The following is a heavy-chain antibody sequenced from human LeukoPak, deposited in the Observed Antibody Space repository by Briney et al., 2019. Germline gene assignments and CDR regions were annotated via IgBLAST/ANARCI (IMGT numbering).Heavy chain of an antibody. CDR1: GYSFASFA. J-gene: IGHJ4*02. CDR2: ISGSGGST. CDR3: AKPNTLDY. Sequence: GGSLRLSCVASGYSFASFAMSWVRQVPGKGLEWVSGISGSGGSTFYADSVAGRFTISRDNSKNTLYLQMNSLRAEDTAVYYCAKPNTLDYWGQGTLVTVSS. V-gene: IGHV3-23*01. D-gene: IGHD2-2*02.